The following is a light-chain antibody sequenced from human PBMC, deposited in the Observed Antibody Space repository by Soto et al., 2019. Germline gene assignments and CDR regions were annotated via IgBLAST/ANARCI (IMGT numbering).Light chain of an antibody. Sequence: EIVLTQSPATLSLSPGERATLSCRASQSVSSYLAWYQQKPGQXXXXXXXXAXXRXTAIQARFSGSGSGTDFTLTISSLEPEDFAVYYCQQRSNWLTWTFGQGPKVDIK. CDR1: QSVSSY. V-gene: IGKV3-11*01. CDR3: QQRSNWLTWT. CDR2: XAX. J-gene: IGKJ1*01.